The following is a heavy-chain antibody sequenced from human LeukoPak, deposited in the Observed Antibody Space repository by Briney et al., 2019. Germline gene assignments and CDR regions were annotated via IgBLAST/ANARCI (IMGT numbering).Heavy chain of an antibody. V-gene: IGHV4-59*08. CDR2: IHYSGST. Sequence: SETLSLTCSVSVGSISSHYWSWIRQPPGKGLEWIGYIHYSGSTDYNPSLKSRVTISVDTSRKQFPLNLNSVTAADTAVYFCARHYYDSSGYPNYFHYWGQGTLVSVSS. D-gene: IGHD3-22*01. CDR3: ARHYYDSSGYPNYFHY. J-gene: IGHJ4*02. CDR1: VGSISSHY.